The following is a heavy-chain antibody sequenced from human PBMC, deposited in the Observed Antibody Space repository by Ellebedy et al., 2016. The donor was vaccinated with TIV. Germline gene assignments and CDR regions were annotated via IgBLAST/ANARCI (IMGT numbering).Heavy chain of an antibody. V-gene: IGHV4-30-4*01. Sequence: SETLSLTXTVSGGSISSGSYYWSWIRQSPGKGLEWIGYIPYSGNTYYNPSLKSRLTISIDTSKNQFSLKLSSVTAADTAVYYCARGDSSGYIFDYWGQGTLVTVSS. CDR2: IPYSGNT. CDR3: ARGDSSGYIFDY. D-gene: IGHD3-22*01. J-gene: IGHJ4*02. CDR1: GGSISSGSYY.